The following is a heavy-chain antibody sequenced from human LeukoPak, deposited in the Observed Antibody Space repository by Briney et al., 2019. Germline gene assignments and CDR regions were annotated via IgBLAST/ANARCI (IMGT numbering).Heavy chain of an antibody. D-gene: IGHD5-18*01. CDR2: TKQDGREK. J-gene: IGHJ4*02. V-gene: IGHV3-7*03. CDR1: GFTFRSYW. CDR3: ARVYSYGYDY. Sequence: GGSLRLSCVASGFTFRSYWMSWVRQAPGEGLEWVANTKQDGREKFYVDSVKGRFTICRDNAKNSLYLQMNSLRAEDTAVYYCARVYSYGYDYWGQGTLVTVSS.